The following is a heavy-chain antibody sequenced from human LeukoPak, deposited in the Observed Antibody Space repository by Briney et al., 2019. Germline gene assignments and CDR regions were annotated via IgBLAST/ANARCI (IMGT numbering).Heavy chain of an antibody. J-gene: IGHJ4*02. CDR2: INHSGST. Sequence: PSETLSLTCTVSGYSMSSGYYWGWIRQPPGKGLEWIGEINHSGSTNYNPSLKSRVTISVDTSKNQFSLKLSSVTAADTAAYYCARNRRSLTYYYGSGSYFHWGQGTLVTVSS. CDR1: GYSMSSGYY. D-gene: IGHD3-10*01. CDR3: ARNRRSLTYYYGSGSYFH. V-gene: IGHV4-38-2*02.